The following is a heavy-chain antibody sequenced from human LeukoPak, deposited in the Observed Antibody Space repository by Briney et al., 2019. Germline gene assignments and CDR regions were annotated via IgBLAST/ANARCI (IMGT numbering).Heavy chain of an antibody. Sequence: PGGSLRLSCTASGFTFSSYAMSWVRQAPGKGLEWVSGISGSGGTTHYADSVKGRFTISRDNSKNTLYLQMNSLRAEDTAVYYCARVPGSTTVTPNFDYWGQGTLVTVSS. CDR2: ISGSGGTT. CDR3: ARVPGSTTVTPNFDY. J-gene: IGHJ4*02. CDR1: GFTFSSYA. V-gene: IGHV3-23*01. D-gene: IGHD4-17*01.